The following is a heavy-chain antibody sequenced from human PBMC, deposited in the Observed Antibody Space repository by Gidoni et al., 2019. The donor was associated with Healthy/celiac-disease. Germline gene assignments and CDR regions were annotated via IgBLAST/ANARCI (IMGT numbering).Heavy chain of an antibody. D-gene: IGHD6-19*01. CDR3: AKGSAVVAVAGLPDY. J-gene: IGHJ4*02. V-gene: IGHV3-9*01. CDR2: ISWNSGSI. CDR1: GFTFDDYA. Sequence: EVQLVESGGGLVQPGRSLRLSCSASGFTFDDYAMPWVRQAPGKGLEWVSGISWNSGSIGYADSVKGRFTISRDNAKNSLYLQMNSLRAEDTALYYCAKGSAVVAVAGLPDYWGQGTLVTVSS.